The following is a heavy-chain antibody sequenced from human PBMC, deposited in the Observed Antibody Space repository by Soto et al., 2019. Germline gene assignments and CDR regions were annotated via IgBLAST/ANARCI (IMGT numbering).Heavy chain of an antibody. V-gene: IGHV4-31*03. Sequence: SETLSLTCTVSAVSISNDGYFWTWIRQRPGKGPEWIGYISNSGSSFSNPALRSRLAFSVDTSKNQFSLKLTSVTAADTTVYYCARGIFDGITGIIGDRPFDYWGQGPLVTVPS. J-gene: IGHJ4*02. CDR1: AVSISNDGYF. D-gene: IGHD1-20*01. CDR2: ISNSGSS. CDR3: ARGIFDGITGIIGDRPFDY.